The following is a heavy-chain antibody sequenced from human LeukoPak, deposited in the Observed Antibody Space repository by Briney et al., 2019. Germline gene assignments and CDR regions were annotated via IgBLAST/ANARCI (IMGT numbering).Heavy chain of an antibody. J-gene: IGHJ5*02. CDR3: AKDRGGVSSRGNWFDP. V-gene: IGHV3-30-3*01. Sequence: PGGSLRLSCAASGFTFSSYAMHWVRQAPGKGLEWVAVISYDGSNKYYADSVKGRFTISRDNSKNTLYLQMNSLRAEDTAVYYCAKDRGGVSSRGNWFDPWGQGTLVTVSP. CDR1: GFTFSSYA. CDR2: ISYDGSNK. D-gene: IGHD2-2*01.